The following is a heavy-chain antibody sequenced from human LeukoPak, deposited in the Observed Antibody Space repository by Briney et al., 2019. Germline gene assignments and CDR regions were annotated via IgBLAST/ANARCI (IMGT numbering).Heavy chain of an antibody. CDR1: GFTFSDYY. CDR2: ISSSGSTI. V-gene: IGHV3-11*01. CDR3: ARGDTIFGAVISADYYGMDV. J-gene: IGHJ6*02. D-gene: IGHD3-3*01. Sequence: GGSLRLSCAASGFTFSDYYMSWIRQAPGKGLEWVSYISSSGSTIYYADSVKGRFTISRDNAKNSLYLQMNSLRAEDTAVYYCARGDTIFGAVISADYYGMDVWGQGTTVTVSS.